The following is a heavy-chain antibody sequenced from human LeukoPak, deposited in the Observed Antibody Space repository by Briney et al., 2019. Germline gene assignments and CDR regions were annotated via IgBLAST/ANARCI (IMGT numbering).Heavy chain of an antibody. CDR3: ARDAVDIAVAGTFDY. D-gene: IGHD6-19*01. CDR2: INPNSGGT. Sequence: ASVKVSCKASGYTFTGYYMHWVRQAPGQGLEWMGWINPNSGGTNYAQKFQGRVTMTRDTSISTAYMELGRLRSDDTAVYYCARDAVDIAVAGTFDYWGQGTLVTVSS. J-gene: IGHJ4*02. V-gene: IGHV1-2*02. CDR1: GYTFTGYY.